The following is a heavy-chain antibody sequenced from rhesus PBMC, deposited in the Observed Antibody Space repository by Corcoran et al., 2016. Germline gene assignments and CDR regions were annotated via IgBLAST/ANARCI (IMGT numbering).Heavy chain of an antibody. D-gene: IGHD1-44*01. CDR2: INANSGST. J-gene: IGHJ6*01. CDR3: AKNAVGTTNNYGLNS. CDR1: GVSIGNSW. Sequence: QVQLQESGPGLVKSSETLSLTCTVSGVSIGNSWWSWIRRSPGKGLEWIREINANSGSTNYNPYLKSRVTFSRDASKNQCSLRLSSMTPADTAVYYCAKNAVGTTNNYGLNSWGQGVVVTVSS. V-gene: IGHV4-80*01.